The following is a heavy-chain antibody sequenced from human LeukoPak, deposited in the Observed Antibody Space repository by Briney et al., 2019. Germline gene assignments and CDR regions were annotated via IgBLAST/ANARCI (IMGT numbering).Heavy chain of an antibody. J-gene: IGHJ4*02. V-gene: IGHV5-51*01. Sequence: GESLKISCKGSGYSFTSSWIGWVRQMPGKVLEWMWIIYPGDSDTRYRPSFQGQVTISADKSISTAYLQWSSLKASDAAIYYCARHVYSGYDREFDYWGQGTLVTVSS. CDR3: ARHVYSGYDREFDY. CDR1: GYSFTSSW. D-gene: IGHD5-12*01. CDR2: IYPGDSDT.